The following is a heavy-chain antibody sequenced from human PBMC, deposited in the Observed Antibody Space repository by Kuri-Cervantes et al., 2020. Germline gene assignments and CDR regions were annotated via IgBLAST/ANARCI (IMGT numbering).Heavy chain of an antibody. CDR3: LSARFDY. CDR2: IYYSGST. V-gene: IGHV4-39*07. J-gene: IGHJ4*02. Sequence: SETLSPTCTVSGGSISSSSYYWGWIRQPPGKGLEWIGSIYYSGSTYYNPSLKSRVTISVDTSKNQFSLKLTSVTAADTAVYYCLSARFDYWGQGTLVTVSS. CDR1: GGSISSSSYY. D-gene: IGHD3-16*02.